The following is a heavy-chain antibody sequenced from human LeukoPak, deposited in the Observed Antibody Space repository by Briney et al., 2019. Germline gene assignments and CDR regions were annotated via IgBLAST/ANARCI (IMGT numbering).Heavy chain of an antibody. CDR2: ISGSGGST. CDR3: AKDLGVVEVFDY. Sequence: GGSLRLSCVASGFTSTNYWMSWVRQAPGKGLEWVSAISGSGGSTYYADSVKGRFTISRDNSKNTLYLQMNSLRAEDTAVYYCAKDLGVVEVFDYWGQGTLVTVSS. D-gene: IGHD1-26*01. CDR1: GFTSTNYW. J-gene: IGHJ4*02. V-gene: IGHV3-23*01.